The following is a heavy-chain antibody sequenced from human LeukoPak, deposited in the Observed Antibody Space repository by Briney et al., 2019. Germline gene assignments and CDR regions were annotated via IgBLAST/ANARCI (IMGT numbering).Heavy chain of an antibody. CDR3: ATPWGTYGAFDI. D-gene: IGHD7-27*01. CDR2: INSDGSST. J-gene: IGHJ3*02. CDR1: GFTFSNYW. V-gene: IGHV3-74*01. Sequence: PGGSLRLSCAASGFTFSNYWMHWVRQAPGKGLVWVSRINSDGSSTTHADSVKGRFTISRDNAKNTLYLQMNSLRAEDTAVYYCATPWGTYGAFDIWGQGTMVTVSS.